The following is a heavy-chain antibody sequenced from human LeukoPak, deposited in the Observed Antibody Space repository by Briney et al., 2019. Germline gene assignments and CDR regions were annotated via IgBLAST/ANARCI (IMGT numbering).Heavy chain of an antibody. D-gene: IGHD3-22*01. J-gene: IGHJ3*02. CDR2: IYYSGST. CDR3: ARGEGINYYDSSGYSEGAFDI. Sequence: SETLSLTCTVSGGSISSYYWSWIRQPPGKGLEWIGYIYYSGSTNYNPSLKSRVTISADTSKNQFSLKLSSVTAADTAVYYCARGEGINYYDSSGYSEGAFDIWGQGTMVTVSS. CDR1: GGSISSYY. V-gene: IGHV4-59*01.